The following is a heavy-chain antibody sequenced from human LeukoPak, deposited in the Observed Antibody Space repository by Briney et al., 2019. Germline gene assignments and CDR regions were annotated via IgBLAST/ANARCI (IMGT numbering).Heavy chain of an antibody. Sequence: GGSLRLSCTASGFTFGDYAMSWFRQAPGKGLEWVGFIRSKAYGGTTEYAASVKGRFTISRDDSKSIAYLQMNSLKTEDTAVYYCTTYDSSGSGPNDAFDIWGQGTMVTVSS. J-gene: IGHJ3*02. V-gene: IGHV3-49*03. CDR3: TTYDSSGSGPNDAFDI. D-gene: IGHD3-22*01. CDR2: IRSKAYGGTT. CDR1: GFTFGDYA.